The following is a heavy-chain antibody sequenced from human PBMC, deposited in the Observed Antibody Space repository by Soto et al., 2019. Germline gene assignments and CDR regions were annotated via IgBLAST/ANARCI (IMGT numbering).Heavy chain of an antibody. CDR2: ISYDGSNK. D-gene: IGHD1-20*01. CDR3: ARGLTGTPSTPTAFDY. V-gene: IGHV3-30-3*01. Sequence: GGSLRLSCAASGFTFSSYAMHWVRQAPGKGLEWVAVISYDGSNKYYADSVKGRFTISRDNSKNTLYLQMNSLRAEDTAVYYCARGLTGTPSTPTAFDYWGQGTLVTSP. CDR1: GFTFSSYA. J-gene: IGHJ4*02.